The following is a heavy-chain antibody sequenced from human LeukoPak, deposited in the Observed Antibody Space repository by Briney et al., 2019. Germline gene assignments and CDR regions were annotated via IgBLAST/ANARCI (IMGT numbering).Heavy chain of an antibody. V-gene: IGHV3-11*01. CDR1: GFTFSDFF. CDR3: AREWVAVAAYSGGMDV. Sequence: GGSLRLSCAASGFTFSDFFMSWIRQAPGKGLEWVSYTGGSGTPMYYADSVKGRFTVSRDNAKNALYLQMNSLRADDTAVYYCAREWVAVAAYSGGMDVWGQGTTVTVSS. CDR2: TGGSGTPM. D-gene: IGHD6-19*01. J-gene: IGHJ6*02.